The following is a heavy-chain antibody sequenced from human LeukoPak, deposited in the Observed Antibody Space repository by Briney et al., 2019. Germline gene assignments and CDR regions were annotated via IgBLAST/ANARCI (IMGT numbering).Heavy chain of an antibody. J-gene: IGHJ4*02. D-gene: IGHD6-19*01. CDR3: ARGVYSGWYVY. V-gene: IGHV1-46*01. Sequence: ASVKGSSKASVYIFTSYHMHWVRHAPGQGLEWMGIINPNSGSASYGQEFQGRVTMTRDTSPSTVYMELSSLRSEDTAVYFCARGVYSGWYVYWGQGTLVTVS. CDR1: VYIFTSYH. CDR2: INPNSGSA.